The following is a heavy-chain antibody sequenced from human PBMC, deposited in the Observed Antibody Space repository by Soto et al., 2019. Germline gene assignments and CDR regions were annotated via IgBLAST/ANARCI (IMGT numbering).Heavy chain of an antibody. D-gene: IGHD4-17*01. Sequence: ASVKVSCKASGYTFTSYDINWVRQATGQGLEWMGWMNPNSGNTGYAQKFQGRVTMTRNTSISTACMELSSLRSEYTAVYYCARGVSPYGDYYCYYGMDVWGQGTTVTVSS. J-gene: IGHJ6*02. V-gene: IGHV1-8*01. CDR1: GYTFTSYD. CDR2: MNPNSGNT. CDR3: ARGVSPYGDYYCYYGMDV.